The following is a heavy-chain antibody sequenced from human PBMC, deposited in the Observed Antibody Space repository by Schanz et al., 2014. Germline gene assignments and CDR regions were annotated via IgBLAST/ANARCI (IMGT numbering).Heavy chain of an antibody. J-gene: IGHJ4*02. CDR3: ARVHHYDPSGWGYFDY. D-gene: IGHD3-22*01. V-gene: IGHV3-11*06. CDR2: ISGTTTYT. Sequence: VQLVESGGGFVQPGGSLGLSCVVSGFTVSSDHMSWVRQAPGKGLEWVSYISGTTTYTNYADSVKGRVTISRDNAKNSVSLQMRRLRVEDTAVYYCARVHHYDPSGWGYFDYWGQGALXTVSS. CDR1: GFTVSSDH.